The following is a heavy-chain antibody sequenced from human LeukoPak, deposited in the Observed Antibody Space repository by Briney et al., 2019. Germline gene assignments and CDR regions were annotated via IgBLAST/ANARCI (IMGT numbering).Heavy chain of an antibody. CDR1: GFTFSSYG. D-gene: IGHD5-12*01. J-gene: IGHJ4*02. CDR2: IWYDGSNK. Sequence: PGGSLRLSCAASGFTFSSYGMHWVRQAPGEGLEWVAVIWYDGSNKYYADSVKGRFTISRDNSKNTLYLQMNSLRAEDTAVYYCAKASRYSGYDWGQGTLVTVSS. V-gene: IGHV3-33*06. CDR3: AKASRYSGYD.